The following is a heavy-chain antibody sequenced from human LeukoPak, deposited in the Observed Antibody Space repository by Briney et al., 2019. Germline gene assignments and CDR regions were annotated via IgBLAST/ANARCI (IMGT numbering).Heavy chain of an antibody. Sequence: GGSLRLSCAASGFTFSSYAMSWVRQAPGKGLEWVSAISGSGGSTYYADSVKGRFTISRDNSKDTLYLQMNSLRAEDTAVYYCARAPAYSGYDLFDYWGQGTLVTVSS. V-gene: IGHV3-23*01. CDR3: ARAPAYSGYDLFDY. J-gene: IGHJ4*02. CDR1: GFTFSSYA. D-gene: IGHD5-12*01. CDR2: ISGSGGST.